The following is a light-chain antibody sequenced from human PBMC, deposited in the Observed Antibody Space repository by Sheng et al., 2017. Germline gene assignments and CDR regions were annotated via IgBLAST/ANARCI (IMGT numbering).Light chain of an antibody. CDR3: QQYDSLPLT. V-gene: IGKV1-33*01. J-gene: IGKJ4*01. CDR2: DAS. Sequence: IQLTQSPSSLSASVGDRVTITCRASQGISRSLAWYQQKPGQAPNLLIYDASNLETGVPSRFSGGGSGTDFTFTINSLQPEDIATYYCQQYDSLPLTFGGGPRWRS. CDR1: QGISRS.